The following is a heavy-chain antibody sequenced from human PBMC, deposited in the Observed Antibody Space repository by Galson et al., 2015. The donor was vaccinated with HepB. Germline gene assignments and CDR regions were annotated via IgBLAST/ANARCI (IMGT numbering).Heavy chain of an antibody. V-gene: IGHV3-30*18. J-gene: IGHJ4*02. CDR2: ISHDGNNT. Sequence: SLRLSCAASGFTFSTYGMHWVRQAPGKGLEWVAVISHDGNNTFYKESVRDRSTISGDNSKNTLYLQVNSLTPEDTAIYYCAKDPHQKRLPFSYYFDFWGQGTLVTVSS. CDR1: GFTFSTYG. CDR3: AKDPHQKRLPFSYYFDF. D-gene: IGHD5-12*01.